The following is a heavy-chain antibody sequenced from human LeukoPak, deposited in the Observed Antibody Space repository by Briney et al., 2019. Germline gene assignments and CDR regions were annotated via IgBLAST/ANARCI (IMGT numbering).Heavy chain of an antibody. J-gene: IGHJ3*02. CDR3: TRDVSPTPGEAFDI. CDR1: GDSVSNNGAA. Sequence: SQTLSLTRAISGDSVSNNGAAWNWIRQSPSRGLEWLGRTYYRSKFYNDYAESVKSRISINPDTSKNQFSLQLKAVNPEDTAVYYCTRDVSPTPGEAFDIWGQGTMVTVSS. V-gene: IGHV6-1*01. CDR2: TYYRSKFYN. D-gene: IGHD5/OR15-5a*01.